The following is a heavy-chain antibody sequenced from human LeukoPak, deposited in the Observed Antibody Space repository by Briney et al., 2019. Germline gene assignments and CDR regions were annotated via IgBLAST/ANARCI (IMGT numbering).Heavy chain of an antibody. D-gene: IGHD2-15*01. V-gene: IGHV4-59*01. Sequence: SETLSLTCTVSGGSISSYYWSWIRQPPGKGLEWIGYIYYSGSTKYNPSLRSRVTISADTSKNQFSLKLSSVTAADTAVYYCARERYCSGGSCYPVWGQGTLVTVSS. CDR3: ARERYCSGGSCYPV. J-gene: IGHJ4*02. CDR2: IYYSGST. CDR1: GGSISSYY.